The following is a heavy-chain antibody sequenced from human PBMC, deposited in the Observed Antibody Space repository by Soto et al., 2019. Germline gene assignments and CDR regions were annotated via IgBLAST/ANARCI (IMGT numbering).Heavy chain of an antibody. V-gene: IGHV1-69*13. J-gene: IGHJ6*02. CDR1: GGTLSSYA. Sequence: ASVTVSCKASGGTLSSYAISWVRQAPGQGLEWMGGIIPIFGTANYAQKFQGRVTITADESTSTAYMELSSLRSEDTAVYYCASGEWFGELSSYYYGMDVWGQGTTVTVSS. D-gene: IGHD3-10*01. CDR2: IIPIFGTA. CDR3: ASGEWFGELSSYYYGMDV.